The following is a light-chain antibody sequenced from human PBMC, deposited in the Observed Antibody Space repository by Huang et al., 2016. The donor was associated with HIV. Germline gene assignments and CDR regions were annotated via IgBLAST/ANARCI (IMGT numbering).Light chain of an antibody. CDR2: DAS. J-gene: IGKJ5*01. V-gene: IGKV1-33*01. CDR3: QQYDNLPIT. CDR1: QDIRNY. Sequence: DIQMTQSPSSLSASVGDRVTITCQASQDIRNYLNWYQQKPGKAPKLLIYDASNLETGVPSRFIGSGSGTYFTFTIHSLQPEDIATYYCQQYDNLPITFGQGTRLEI.